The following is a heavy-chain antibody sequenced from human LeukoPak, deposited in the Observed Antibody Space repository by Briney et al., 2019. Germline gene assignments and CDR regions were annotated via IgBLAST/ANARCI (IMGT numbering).Heavy chain of an antibody. J-gene: IGHJ4*02. V-gene: IGHV3-7*01. CDR1: RLTFTNYW. Sequence: PGGSLRLYCAAPRLTFTNYWMHWVRKAPGKGLETVTYIHPDGSEKYYVESLRGRFAISRDNAKNSLYLQMSKLRDEDTAVYYCTSRYDFWSGYYQGYYFDFWGQGSLVTVSS. CDR3: TSRYDFWSGYYQGYYFDF. CDR2: IHPDGSEK. D-gene: IGHD3-3*01.